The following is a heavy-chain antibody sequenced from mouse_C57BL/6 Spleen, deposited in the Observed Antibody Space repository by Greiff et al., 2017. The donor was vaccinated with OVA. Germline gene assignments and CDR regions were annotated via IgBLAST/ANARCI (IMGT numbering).Heavy chain of an antibody. CDR1: GFTFSDYG. CDR3: AREGMDY. Sequence: DVQLVESGGGLVKPGGSLKLSCAASGFTFSDYGMHWVRQAPEKGLEWVAYISSGSSTIYYADPVKGRFTISRDNAKNTLFLQMTSLRSEDTAMYYCAREGMDYWGQGTSVTVSS. CDR2: ISSGSSTI. J-gene: IGHJ4*01. V-gene: IGHV5-17*01.